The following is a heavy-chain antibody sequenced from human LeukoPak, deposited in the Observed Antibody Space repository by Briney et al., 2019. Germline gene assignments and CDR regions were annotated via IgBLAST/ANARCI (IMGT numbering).Heavy chain of an antibody. D-gene: IGHD3-9*01. CDR2: ISSSSSYI. J-gene: IGHJ4*02. CDR3: ARDRGGRYFDWLLPPYFDY. CDR1: GFTFSSYS. Sequence: GGSLRLSCAASGFTFSSYSMNWVRQAPGKGLEWVSSISSSSSYIYYADSVKGRFAISRDNAKNSLYLQMNSLRAEDTAVYYCARDRGGRYFDWLLPPYFDYWGQGTLVTVSS. V-gene: IGHV3-21*01.